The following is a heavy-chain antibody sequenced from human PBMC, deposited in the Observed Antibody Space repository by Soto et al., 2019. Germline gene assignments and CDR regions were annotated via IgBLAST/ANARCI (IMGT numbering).Heavy chain of an antibody. V-gene: IGHV4-61*01. CDR1: GGFVNSDTHT. Sequence: SETLSLTCTVSGGFVNSDTHTWSWIRQTPGKRLEWIGFIYSGGSTKNPSLRSRVTMAVATSKSQFSLKLRSVIVADTAVYHCARFVRSCSATTCSTRADVWGQGITVTVSS. J-gene: IGHJ6*02. D-gene: IGHD2-2*01. CDR3: ARFVRSCSATTCSTRADV. CDR2: IYSGGST.